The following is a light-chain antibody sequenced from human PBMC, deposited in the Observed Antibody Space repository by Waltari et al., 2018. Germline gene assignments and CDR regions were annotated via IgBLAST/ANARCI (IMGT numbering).Light chain of an antibody. CDR3: QVWDSNIWV. CDR2: LNS. J-gene: IGLJ3*02. CDR1: NMCNKV. V-gene: IGLV3-21*02. Sequence: SYVLTQPPSVSVALGQTATITFGGNNMCNKVVNCYRQRPGQAPVLVVYLNSDRHSGIPEQFSGYNSGNTATLTISRVEAGDEADYYCQVWDSNIWVFGGGTKVTVL.